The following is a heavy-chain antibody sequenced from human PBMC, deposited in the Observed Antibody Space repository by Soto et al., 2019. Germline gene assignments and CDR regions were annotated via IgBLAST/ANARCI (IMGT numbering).Heavy chain of an antibody. CDR3: VKNSGWFNT. CDR2: IDGSGGIT. D-gene: IGHD3-10*01. Sequence: QLLQSGGGLVQPGGSLTLSCAASGFTFGTTDMSWVRQAPGEGLEWVSTIDGSGGITYYADSVKGRFTTSRDNSRNPVDLQMNSLRGDDTALYYCVKNSGWFNTWGQGALVTVSS. V-gene: IGHV3-23*01. J-gene: IGHJ5*02. CDR1: GFTFGTTD.